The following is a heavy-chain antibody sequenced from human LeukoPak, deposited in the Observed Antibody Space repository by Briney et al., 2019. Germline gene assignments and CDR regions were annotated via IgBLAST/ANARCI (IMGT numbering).Heavy chain of an antibody. CDR3: ARGAVPAAHYYFDY. V-gene: IGHV3-7*01. Sequence: GGSLTLSGAASGLTFSSYWMSWVRQAPGKGLEWVANIKQDGSEKYYVDSVKGRFTISRDNAKNSLYLQMNSLRAEDTAVYYCARGAVPAAHYYFDYWGQGTLVTVSS. CDR1: GLTFSSYW. J-gene: IGHJ4*02. CDR2: IKQDGSEK. D-gene: IGHD2-2*01.